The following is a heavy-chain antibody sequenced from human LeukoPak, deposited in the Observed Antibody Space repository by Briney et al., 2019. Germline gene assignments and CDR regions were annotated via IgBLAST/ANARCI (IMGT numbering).Heavy chain of an antibody. J-gene: IGHJ6*02. Sequence: GGSLRLSCAASGFTFSNYGMHWVRQAPGKGLEWVSYISSRGNTIYYADSVKGRFTISRDNAKNSLYLQMNSLRAEDTAVYYCARVAGDIVVSPTVYNYGMDVWGQGTTVTVSS. CDR1: GFTFSNYG. V-gene: IGHV3-48*03. CDR2: ISSRGNTI. CDR3: ARVAGDIVVSPTVYNYGMDV. D-gene: IGHD2-15*01.